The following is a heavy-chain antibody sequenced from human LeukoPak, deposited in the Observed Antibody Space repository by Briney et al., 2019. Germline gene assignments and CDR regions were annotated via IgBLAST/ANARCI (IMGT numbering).Heavy chain of an antibody. CDR2: INPSGGST. D-gene: IGHD5-12*01. CDR1: GYTFTSYY. Sequence: ASVKVSCKASGYTFTSYYMHWVRQAPGQGLEWMGIINPSGGSTSYAQKFQGRVTMTRDASTSTVYMELSSLRSEDTAVYYCARDLRGYSYYYGMDVWGQGTTVTVSS. V-gene: IGHV1-46*01. J-gene: IGHJ6*02. CDR3: ARDLRGYSYYYGMDV.